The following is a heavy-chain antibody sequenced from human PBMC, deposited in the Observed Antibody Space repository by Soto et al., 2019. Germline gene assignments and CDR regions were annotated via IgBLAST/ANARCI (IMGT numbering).Heavy chain of an antibody. J-gene: IGHJ3*02. CDR1: GGSISSGGYY. V-gene: IGHV4-31*03. D-gene: IGHD2-15*01. Sequence: QVQLQESGPGLVKPSQTLSLTCTVSGGSISSGGYYWSWIRQHPGKGLEWIGNIYYSGSTYYNPSLKSRVTISVDTSKNQFSLKLSSVTAADTAVYYCARDCSGGSCYPLGRGAFDIWGQGTMVTVSS. CDR2: IYYSGST. CDR3: ARDCSGGSCYPLGRGAFDI.